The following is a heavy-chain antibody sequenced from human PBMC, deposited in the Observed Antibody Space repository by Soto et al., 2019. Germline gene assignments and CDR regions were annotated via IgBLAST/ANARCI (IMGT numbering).Heavy chain of an antibody. V-gene: IGHV4-31*03. CDR2: ISYIGTT. D-gene: IGHD1-1*01. CDR3: VRDGTKTLRDWFDP. CDR1: GGSISTTSHY. Sequence: SETLSLTCTVSGGSISTTSHYWNWIRQPPGKGLEWIGFISYIGTTYYSPSLKSRVTISLDTYNNQFSLKLKSVTAADTAVYYCVRDGTKTLRDWFDPWGQG. J-gene: IGHJ5*02.